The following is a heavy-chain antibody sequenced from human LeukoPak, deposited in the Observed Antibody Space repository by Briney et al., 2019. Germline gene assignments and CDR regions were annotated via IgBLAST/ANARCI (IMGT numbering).Heavy chain of an antibody. V-gene: IGHV4-4*09. CDR1: GGYISGGY. J-gene: IGHJ4*02. CDR3: AKSYFDYSTYYSYYFNL. Sequence: SETLSLTCTVSGGYISGGYWSWIRQPPGRGLEWIGYVYTSGSTNYNPSLKSRVTVSVDTSKSQFALKLSSVTAADTAVYYCAKSYFDYSTYYSYYFNLWGQGALVTVSS. D-gene: IGHD4-11*01. CDR2: VYTSGST.